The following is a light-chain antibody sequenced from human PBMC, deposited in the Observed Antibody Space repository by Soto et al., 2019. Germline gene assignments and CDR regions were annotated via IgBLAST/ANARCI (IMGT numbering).Light chain of an antibody. Sequence: DIQMTQSPSSLSASVGETITITCRASQSISSSLNWFQHSPGQPPKLLLFAASNLHAGVPPRFSGSGSGTSFSLTIRSLQPEDFATYYCQQSFNLPRTFGPGTKVE. V-gene: IGKV1-39*01. CDR3: QQSFNLPRT. CDR2: AAS. J-gene: IGKJ1*01. CDR1: QSISSS.